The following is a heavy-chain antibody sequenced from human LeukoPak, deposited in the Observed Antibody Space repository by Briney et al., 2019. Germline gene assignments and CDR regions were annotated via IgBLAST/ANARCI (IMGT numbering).Heavy chain of an antibody. D-gene: IGHD3-22*01. Sequence: PSETLSLTCAVYGGSFSGYYWTWIRQPPGKGLEWIGEINHSGITNYNPSLKRRVTISVDASKHQFSLQLSSVTAADTAVYYCARGEDYYDQWYFDYWGQGTLVTVSS. V-gene: IGHV4-34*01. CDR3: ARGEDYYDQWYFDY. CDR1: GGSFSGYY. J-gene: IGHJ4*02. CDR2: INHSGIT.